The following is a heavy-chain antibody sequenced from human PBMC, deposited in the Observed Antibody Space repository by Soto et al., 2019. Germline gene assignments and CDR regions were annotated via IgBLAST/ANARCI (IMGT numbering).Heavy chain of an antibody. CDR1: GYGFTTYG. Sequence: QVHLVQSGAEVKKPGASVKVSCKGSGYGFTTYGITWVRQAPGEGLEWMAWISAHNGNTNYARKFEGRVTVTRDTAKSTGYMELRSRRSEDTAVYYCARVRYGDYWGQGALVTVSS. J-gene: IGHJ4*02. V-gene: IGHV1-18*01. CDR2: ISAHNGNT. D-gene: IGHD1-1*01. CDR3: ARVRYGDY.